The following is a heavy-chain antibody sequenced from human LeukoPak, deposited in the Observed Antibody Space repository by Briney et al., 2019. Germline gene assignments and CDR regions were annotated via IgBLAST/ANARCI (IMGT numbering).Heavy chain of an antibody. D-gene: IGHD6-19*01. Sequence: SETLSLTCTVSGGSISSGSYYWSWIRQPAGKGLEWIGRIYTSGSTNYNPSLKSRVTISVDTSKNQFSLKLSSVTAADTAVYYCARAYSTGWYSNWFDPWGQGTLVTVSS. CDR3: ARAYSTGWYSNWFDP. CDR1: GGSISSGSYY. CDR2: IYTSGST. V-gene: IGHV4-61*02. J-gene: IGHJ5*02.